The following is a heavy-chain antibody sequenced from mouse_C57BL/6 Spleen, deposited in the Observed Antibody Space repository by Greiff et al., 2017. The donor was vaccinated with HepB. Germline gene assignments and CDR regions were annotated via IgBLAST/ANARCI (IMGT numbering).Heavy chain of an antibody. CDR2: IDPSDSYT. V-gene: IGHV1-50*01. D-gene: IGHD2-10*01. J-gene: IGHJ2*01. CDR3: ARRTYSYYFDY. CDR1: GYTFTSYW. Sequence: QVQLQQPGAELVKPGASVKLSCKASGYTFTSYWMQWVKQRPGQGLEWIGEIDPSDSYTNYNQKFKGKATLTVDTSSSTAYMQLSSLTSEDSAVYYCARRTYSYYFDYWGQGTTLTVSS.